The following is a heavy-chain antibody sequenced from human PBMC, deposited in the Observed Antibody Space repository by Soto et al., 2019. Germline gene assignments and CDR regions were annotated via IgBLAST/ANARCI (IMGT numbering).Heavy chain of an antibody. CDR2: MNPNSGNT. CDR1: GYTFTSYD. Sequence: ASVKVSCKASGYTFTSYDINWVRQATGQGLEWMGWMNPNSGNTGYAQKFQGRVTMTRNTSISTAYMELSSLRSEDTAVYYCAASLVAAAGTWSDAFDIWGQGTMVTVSS. V-gene: IGHV1-8*01. CDR3: AASLVAAAGTWSDAFDI. D-gene: IGHD6-13*01. J-gene: IGHJ3*02.